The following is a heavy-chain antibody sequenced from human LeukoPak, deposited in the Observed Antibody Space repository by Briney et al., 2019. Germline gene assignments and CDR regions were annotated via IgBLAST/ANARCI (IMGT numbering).Heavy chain of an antibody. CDR2: INHSGST. D-gene: IGHD2-2*01. V-gene: IGHV4-34*01. Sequence: SETLSLTCAVYGGSFSGYYWSWIRQPPGEGLEWIGEINHSGSTNYNPSLKSRVTISVDTSKNQFSLKLSSVTAADTAVYYCARGREYCSSTSCYYSYFDYWGQGTLVTVSS. CDR3: ARGREYCSSTSCYYSYFDY. J-gene: IGHJ4*02. CDR1: GGSFSGYY.